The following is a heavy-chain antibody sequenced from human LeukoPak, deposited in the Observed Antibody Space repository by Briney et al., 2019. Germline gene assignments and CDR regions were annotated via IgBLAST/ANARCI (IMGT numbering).Heavy chain of an antibody. CDR2: INHSGST. D-gene: IGHD6-13*01. J-gene: IGHJ3*02. CDR3: ARGPGYSSSDGAFDI. V-gene: IGHV4-34*01. CDR1: GGSFSGYY. Sequence: SETLPLTCAVYGGSFSGYYWSWIRQPPGKGLEWIGEINHSGSTNYNPSLKSRVTISVDTSKNQFSLKLSSVTAADTAVYYCARGPGYSSSDGAFDIWGQGTMVTVSS.